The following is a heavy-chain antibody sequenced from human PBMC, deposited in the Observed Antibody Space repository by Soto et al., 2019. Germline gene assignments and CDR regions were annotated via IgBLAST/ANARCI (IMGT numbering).Heavy chain of an antibody. J-gene: IGHJ4*02. CDR1: GYPFISYA. CDR2: INAGNGNT. CDR3: ARGPGGPDGPGDY. D-gene: IGHD2-15*01. V-gene: IGHV1-3*01. Sequence: QAQLVQSGAEVKKPGPSLKVSCKASGYPFISYAMNWVRQAPEKRLEWRGWINAGNGNTKYSQKFQGRVTITRDTSASTAYMELSSLRSEDTAVYYCARGPGGPDGPGDYWGQGTLVTVSS.